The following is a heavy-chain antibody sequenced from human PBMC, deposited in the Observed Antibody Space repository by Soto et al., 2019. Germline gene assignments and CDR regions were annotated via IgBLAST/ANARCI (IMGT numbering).Heavy chain of an antibody. CDR1: GGTFSSYA. CDR2: IIPIFGTA. D-gene: IGHD2-8*01. CDR3: ARDRIYCTNGVCYNYYYYGMDV. V-gene: IGHV1-69*13. Sequence: ASVKVSCKASGGTFSSYAISWVLQAPGQGLEWMGGIIPIFGTANYAQKFQGRVTITADESTSTAYMELSSLRSEDTAVYYCARDRIYCTNGVCYNYYYYGMDVWGQGTTVTVSS. J-gene: IGHJ6*02.